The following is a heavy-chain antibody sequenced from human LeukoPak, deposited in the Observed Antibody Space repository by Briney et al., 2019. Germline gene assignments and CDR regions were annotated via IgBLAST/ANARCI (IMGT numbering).Heavy chain of an antibody. J-gene: IGHJ5*02. Sequence: GASAKVSCKASGGTFSSYAISWVRQAPGQGLEWMGGIIPIFGTANYAQKFQGRVTITADESTSTAYMELSSLRSEDTAVYYCARVSGIYKERFDPWGQGTLVTVSS. CDR2: IIPIFGTA. CDR1: GGTFSSYA. CDR3: ARVSGIYKERFDP. V-gene: IGHV1-69*13. D-gene: IGHD3-10*01.